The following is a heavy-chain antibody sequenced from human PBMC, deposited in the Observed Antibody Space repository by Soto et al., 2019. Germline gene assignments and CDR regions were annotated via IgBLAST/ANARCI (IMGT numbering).Heavy chain of an antibody. Sequence: ASVKVSCKASGYTFTTYAIHWVRQAPGQRPEWMGWINTGKGNTRYSQKFQGRVTFARDTLATTVYLELSSLKSEDTAVYYRATASTVALRSLFDYWGQGSLVTVSS. CDR1: GYTFTTYA. CDR3: ATASTVALRSLFDY. CDR2: INTGKGNT. V-gene: IGHV1-3*04. J-gene: IGHJ4*02.